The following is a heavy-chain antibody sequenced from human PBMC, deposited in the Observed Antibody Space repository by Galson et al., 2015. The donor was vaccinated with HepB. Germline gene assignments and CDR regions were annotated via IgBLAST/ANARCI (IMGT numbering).Heavy chain of an antibody. CDR1: GFTFSSYW. V-gene: IGHV3-74*01. CDR2: INSDGSST. CDR3: ARDHRIAVAKLFDY. D-gene: IGHD6-19*01. Sequence: LRLSCAASGFTFSSYWMHWVRQAPGKGLVWVSRINSDGSSTSYADSVKGRFTISRDNAKSTLYLQMNSLRAEDTAVYYCARDHRIAVAKLFDYWGQGTLVTVSS. J-gene: IGHJ4*02.